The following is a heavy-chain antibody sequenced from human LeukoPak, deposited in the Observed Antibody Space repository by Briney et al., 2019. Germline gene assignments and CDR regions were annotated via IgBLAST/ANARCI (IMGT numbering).Heavy chain of an antibody. Sequence: ASVKVSFKVSGYTLTELSMHWVRQAPGKGLEWMGGFDPEDGETIYAQKFQGRVTMTEDTSTDTAYMELSSLRSEDTAVYYCATGDWNYDEGKFDYWGQGTLVTVSS. D-gene: IGHD1-7*01. CDR3: ATGDWNYDEGKFDY. CDR2: FDPEDGET. CDR1: GYTLTELS. J-gene: IGHJ4*02. V-gene: IGHV1-24*01.